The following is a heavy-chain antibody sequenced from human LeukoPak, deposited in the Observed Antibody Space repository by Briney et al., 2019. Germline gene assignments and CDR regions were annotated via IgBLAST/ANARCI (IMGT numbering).Heavy chain of an antibody. CDR2: IIPIFGTA. Sequence: ASLKVSCKASRGTFTSYAISWVRQAPGQGLEWMGRIIPIFGTANYAQKSQGRVTITTDESTSTAYMELSSLRSEDTAVYYCARGPVAAAGTRFADYWGQGTLVAVSS. V-gene: IGHV1-69*05. CDR3: ARGPVAAAGTRFADY. D-gene: IGHD6-13*01. J-gene: IGHJ4*02. CDR1: RGTFTSYA.